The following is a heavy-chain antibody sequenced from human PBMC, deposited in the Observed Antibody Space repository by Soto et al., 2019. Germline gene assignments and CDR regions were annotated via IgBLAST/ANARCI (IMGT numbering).Heavy chain of an antibody. CDR1: GYTFTIHD. Sequence: QVQLVQSGAEGKKPGASVKVSCKASGYTFTIHDIHWVRQAPGQGLEWMAGLNPHSGKAAYAQRFQGRLTMTGNASTSTAYMELSGLRSEDTAMYYCARVSSIAARRSSDSWGQGTLVTVSS. J-gene: IGHJ4*02. D-gene: IGHD6-6*01. CDR3: ARVSSIAARRSSDS. CDR2: LNPHSGKA. V-gene: IGHV1-8*01.